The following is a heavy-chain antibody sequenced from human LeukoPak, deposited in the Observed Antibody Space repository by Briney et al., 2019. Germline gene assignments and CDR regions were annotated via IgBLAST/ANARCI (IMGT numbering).Heavy chain of an antibody. V-gene: IGHV3-23*01. J-gene: IGHJ3*02. Sequence: GGSLRLSCAASGFIFSNYALMWLRQSPGKGLEWVSAIRGSGGCTFYADSVKGRFTISRDNSNNTLYLQMNGLSAEDTDVYYCARDTNGDYIGAFDMWGRGTLVTVSS. CDR1: GFIFSNYA. D-gene: IGHD4-17*01. CDR2: IRGSGGCT. CDR3: ARDTNGDYIGAFDM.